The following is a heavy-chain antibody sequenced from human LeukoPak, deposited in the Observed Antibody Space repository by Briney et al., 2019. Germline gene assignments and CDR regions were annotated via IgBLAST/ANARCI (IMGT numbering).Heavy chain of an antibody. D-gene: IGHD3-10*01. Sequence: ASVKVSCKASGYTFTSYGISWVRQAPGQGLEWMGWISAYNGNTNYAQKLQGRVTMTTDTSTSTAYMELRSLRSDDTAVYYCALVLLWFGESSNWFDPWGQGTLVTVSS. CDR3: ALVLLWFGESSNWFDP. J-gene: IGHJ5*02. V-gene: IGHV1-18*01. CDR2: ISAYNGNT. CDR1: GYTFTSYG.